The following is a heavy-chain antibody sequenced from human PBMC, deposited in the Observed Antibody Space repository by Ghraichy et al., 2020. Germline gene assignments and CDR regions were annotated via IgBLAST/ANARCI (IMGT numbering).Heavy chain of an antibody. Sequence: GGSLRLSCAASGFTFSSYGMHWVRQAPGKGLEWVAVISYDGSNKYYADSVKGRFTISRDNSKNTLYLQMNSLRAEDTAVYYCAKDLATPEADYWGQGTLVTVSS. CDR3: AKDLATPEADY. V-gene: IGHV3-30*18. CDR2: ISYDGSNK. J-gene: IGHJ4*02. CDR1: GFTFSSYG. D-gene: IGHD2-15*01.